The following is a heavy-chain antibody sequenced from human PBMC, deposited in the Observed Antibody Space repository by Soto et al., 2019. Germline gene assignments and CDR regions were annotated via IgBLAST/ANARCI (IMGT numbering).Heavy chain of an antibody. CDR1: GTSISSDVYY. CDR3: ANAPYRGSNSRGPVEV. Sequence: QVQLQESGPGLVKPSQTLSLTCTVSGTSISSDVYYWSWIRQPPEKGLEWIGYISYSGNTYYNPSLLSRLTISLDTSKNQFSLTLDSVTAADTAVYYCANAPYRGSNSRGPVEVWGQGTMVTVSS. V-gene: IGHV4-30-4*01. D-gene: IGHD7-27*01. CDR2: ISYSGNT. J-gene: IGHJ3*01.